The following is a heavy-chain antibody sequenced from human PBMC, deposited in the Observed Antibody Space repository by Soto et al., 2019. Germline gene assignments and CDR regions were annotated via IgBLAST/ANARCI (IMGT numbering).Heavy chain of an antibody. V-gene: IGHV1-2*04. Sequence: ASVKVSCKASGYTFTGYYMHWVRQAPGQGLEWMGWINPNSGGTNYAQKFQGWVTMTRDTSISTAYMELSRLRSDDTAVYYCARYSNSSLYGMDVWGQGTTVTVSS. CDR2: INPNSGGT. CDR3: ARYSNSSLYGMDV. CDR1: GYTFTGYY. D-gene: IGHD6-6*01. J-gene: IGHJ6*02.